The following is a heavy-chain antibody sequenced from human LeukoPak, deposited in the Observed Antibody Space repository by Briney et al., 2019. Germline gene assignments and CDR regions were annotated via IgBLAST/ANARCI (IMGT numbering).Heavy chain of an antibody. J-gene: IGHJ4*02. CDR3: TRMYLYESSGYRPSDY. D-gene: IGHD3-22*01. CDR2: VKEDGSDK. Sequence: GGSLRLSCVTSGFTLGNYWMRWVRQAPGKGVEWVAKVKEDGSDKNYLDSVKGRFTISRDNAETAVHLEMNSLRAEDTAIYYCTRMYLYESSGYRPSDYWGQGALVTVSS. CDR1: GFTLGNYW. V-gene: IGHV3-7*01.